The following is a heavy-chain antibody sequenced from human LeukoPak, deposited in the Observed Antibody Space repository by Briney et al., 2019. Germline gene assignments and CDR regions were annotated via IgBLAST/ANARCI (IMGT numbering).Heavy chain of an antibody. V-gene: IGHV4-39*07. J-gene: IGHJ4*02. CDR3: ARNSGNYRREYFDY. CDR1: GASISSSSYF. Sequence: SETLSLTCTVSGASISSSSYFWGWIRQPPGKGLEWIGSVYYSGSTYYNPSLKSRVTISVDTSKNQLSLKLSFVTAADTAMYYCARNSGNYRREYFDYWGQGTLVTVSS. CDR2: VYYSGST. D-gene: IGHD1-26*01.